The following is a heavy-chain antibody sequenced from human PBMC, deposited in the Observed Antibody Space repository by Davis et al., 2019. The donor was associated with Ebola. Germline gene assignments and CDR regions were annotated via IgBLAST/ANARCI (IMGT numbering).Heavy chain of an antibody. D-gene: IGHD3-10*01. Sequence: PGGSLRLSCAASGFTFDDYAMHWVRQAPGKGLEWVSGISWNSGSIGYADSVKGRFTISRDNAKNSLYLQMNSLRAEDTALYYCAKGAYGSGSYAFDYWGQGTLVTVSS. CDR3: AKGAYGSGSYAFDY. J-gene: IGHJ4*02. CDR2: ISWNSGSI. V-gene: IGHV3-9*01. CDR1: GFTFDDYA.